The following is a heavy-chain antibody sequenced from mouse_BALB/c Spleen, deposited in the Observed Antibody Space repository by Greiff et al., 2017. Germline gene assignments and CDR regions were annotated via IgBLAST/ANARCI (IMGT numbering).Heavy chain of an antibody. CDR2: ISSGGSYT. CDR3: ARRGGMIPEEVHYFDY. CDR1: GFTFSSYG. J-gene: IGHJ2*01. V-gene: IGHV5-6*02. Sequence: EVMLVESGGDLVKPGGSLKLSCAASGFTFSSYGMSWVRQTPDKRLEWVATISSGGSYTYYPDSVKGRFTISRDNAKNTLYLQMSSLKSEDTAMYYCARRGGMIPEEVHYFDYWGQGTTLTVSS. D-gene: IGHD2-4*01.